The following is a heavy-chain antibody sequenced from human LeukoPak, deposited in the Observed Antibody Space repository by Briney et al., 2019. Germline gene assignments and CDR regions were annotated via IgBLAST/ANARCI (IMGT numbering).Heavy chain of an antibody. CDR2: IYNSGST. D-gene: IGHD1-1*01. J-gene: IGHJ5*02. CDR1: GGSISSYY. CDR3: ARLGAGTTSYGWFDP. Sequence: SETLSLTCTVSGGSISSYYWSWIRQPPGKGLEWIGNIYNSGSTNYNPSLKSRVTISLDTSKNQFSLKLSSVTAADTAVYYCARLGAGTTSYGWFDPWGQGTLVTVSS. V-gene: IGHV4-59*08.